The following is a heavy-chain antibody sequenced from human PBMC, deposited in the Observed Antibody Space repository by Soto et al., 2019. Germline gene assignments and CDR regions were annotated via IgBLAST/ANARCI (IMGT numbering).Heavy chain of an antibody. CDR2: INAGNGNT. D-gene: IGHD3-22*01. CDR1: GYTFTSYA. CDR3: ARTDSSGYTKTNWFDP. J-gene: IGHJ5*02. V-gene: IGHV1-3*01. Sequence: ASVKVSCKASGYTFTSYAMHWVRQAPGQRLEWMGWINAGNGNTKYSQKFQGRVTITRDTSASTAYMELSSLRSEDTAVYYCARTDSSGYTKTNWFDPCGQGTLVTVS.